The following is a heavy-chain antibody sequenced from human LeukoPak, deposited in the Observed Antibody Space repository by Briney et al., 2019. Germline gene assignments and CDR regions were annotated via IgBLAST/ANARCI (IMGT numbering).Heavy chain of an antibody. Sequence: GGSLRLSCAASGFTFSSYEMNWVRQAPGKGLEWVSFMSSSGSYIYYADSVKGRSTISRDNAKNSLYLQMNSLRAEDTAVYYCARDLTTSMAYYFDCWGQGTLSPSPQ. V-gene: IGHV3-21*01. D-gene: IGHD5-18*01. CDR3: ARDLTTSMAYYFDC. CDR2: MSSSGSYI. CDR1: GFTFSSYE. J-gene: IGHJ4*02.